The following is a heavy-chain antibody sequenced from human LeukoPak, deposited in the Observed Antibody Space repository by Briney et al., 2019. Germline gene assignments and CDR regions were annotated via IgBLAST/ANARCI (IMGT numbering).Heavy chain of an antibody. CDR2: IYYSGST. CDR3: ARRGSGSYSPFDY. V-gene: IGHV4-59*08. D-gene: IGHD3-10*01. Sequence: SETLSLTCTVSAGSISSYYWSWVRQPPGRGLEWIGHIYYSGSTNYNPSLKSRVTTSVDTSKNQFSLKLRSVTAADTAVYYCARRGSGSYSPFDYWGQGTLVTVSS. CDR1: AGSISSYY. J-gene: IGHJ4*02.